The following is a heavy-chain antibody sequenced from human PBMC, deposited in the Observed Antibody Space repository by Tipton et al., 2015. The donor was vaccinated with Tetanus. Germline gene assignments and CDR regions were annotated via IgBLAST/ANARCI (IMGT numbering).Heavy chain of an antibody. CDR2: ISGSGTT. V-gene: IGHV4-59*01. CDR1: GSSMSSYY. D-gene: IGHD3-3*01. J-gene: IGHJ4*02. CDR3: ARANYDSFRKGPFDS. Sequence: TLSLTCSVSGSSMSSYYWSWIRQTPGERLEWIAYISGSGTTNSNYYLKSRITMTRDTSRNQFSLTLTSVTAADTAVYYCARANYDSFRKGPFDSWGQGSLVIVSS.